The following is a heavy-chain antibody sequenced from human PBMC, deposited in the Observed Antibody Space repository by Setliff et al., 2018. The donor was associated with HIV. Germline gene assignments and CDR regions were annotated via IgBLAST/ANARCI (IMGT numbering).Heavy chain of an antibody. CDR1: GDSISSSSYY. J-gene: IGHJ4*02. Sequence: SETLSLTCTVSGDSISSSSYYWGWLRQPPGKGLECIGNICYSGGADYNPSLKSRLTISLDTSKNQFALKLTSVTAADTAIYYCARRPVLYNSGSVFDKWGQGTLVTVSS. CDR3: ARRPVLYNSGSVFDK. D-gene: IGHD6-25*01. V-gene: IGHV4-39*01. CDR2: ICYSGGA.